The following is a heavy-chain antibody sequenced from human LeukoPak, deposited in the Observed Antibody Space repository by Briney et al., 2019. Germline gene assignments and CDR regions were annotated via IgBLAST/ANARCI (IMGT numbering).Heavy chain of an antibody. CDR1: GYSINSDSY. J-gene: IGHJ2*01. V-gene: IGHV4-4*07. CDR2: IYTSGST. Sequence: SETLSLTCTVSGYSINSDSYWGWIRQPAGKGLEWIGRIYTSGSTNYNPSLKSRVTMSEDTSKKQFSLKLSSVTAADTAVYYCARLSSSWYQDWYFDLWGRGTLVTVSS. CDR3: ARLSSSWYQDWYFDL. D-gene: IGHD6-13*01.